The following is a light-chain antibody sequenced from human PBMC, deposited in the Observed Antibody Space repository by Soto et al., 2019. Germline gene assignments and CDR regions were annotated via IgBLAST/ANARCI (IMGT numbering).Light chain of an antibody. CDR1: QGISNY. CDR2: AAS. Sequence: DIQMTQSPSSLSASVGDRVTITCRASQGISNYLAWYQQKPGKVPKLLIYAASTLQSAVPYRFSGSGSGTDFTLTISSLQHEDVATYYCQKYNSAPYTFGQGTKLEIK. CDR3: QKYNSAPYT. J-gene: IGKJ2*01. V-gene: IGKV1-27*01.